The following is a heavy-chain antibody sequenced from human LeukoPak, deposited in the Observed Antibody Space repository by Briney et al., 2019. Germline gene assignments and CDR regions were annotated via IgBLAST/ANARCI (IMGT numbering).Heavy chain of an antibody. V-gene: IGHV1-69*13. CDR3: ARSPTNGYYYDY. CDR2: IIPIFGTA. CDR1: GGTFTSYA. D-gene: IGHD3-22*01. Sequence: SVKVSCKASGGTFTSYAISWVRQAPGQGLEWMGGIIPIFGTANYAQKFQGRVTITADESTSTAYMELSSLRSEDTAVYYCARSPTNGYYYDYWGQGTLVTVSS. J-gene: IGHJ4*02.